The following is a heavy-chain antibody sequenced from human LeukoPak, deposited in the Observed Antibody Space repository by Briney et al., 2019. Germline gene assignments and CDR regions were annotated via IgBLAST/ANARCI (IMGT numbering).Heavy chain of an antibody. Sequence: PGESLQISCKGSGYSFTSYWIGWVRQLPGKGLEWMGIIYPGDSDTRYSPSFQGQVTISADKSISTAYLQWSSLKASDTAMYYCARQGPGYDFLTGFIGVGYYFDQWGQGTLVTVSS. CDR3: ARQGPGYDFLTGFIGVGYYFDQ. CDR1: GYSFTSYW. CDR2: IYPGDSDT. V-gene: IGHV5-51*01. D-gene: IGHD3-9*01. J-gene: IGHJ4*02.